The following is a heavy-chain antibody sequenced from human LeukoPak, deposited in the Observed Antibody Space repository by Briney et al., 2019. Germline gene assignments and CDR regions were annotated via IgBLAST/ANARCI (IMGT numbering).Heavy chain of an antibody. CDR3: ASRDCSGGSCYLGY. CDR1: GGSISSTRYY. CDR2: IYYSGST. J-gene: IGHJ4*02. D-gene: IGHD2-15*01. V-gene: IGHV4-39*07. Sequence: SETLSLTCTVSGGSISSTRYYWGWIRQPPGKGLEWIGSIYYSGSTYYNPSLKSRVTMSVDRSKNQFSLKLSSVTAADTAVYYCASRDCSGGSCYLGYWGQGTLVTVSS.